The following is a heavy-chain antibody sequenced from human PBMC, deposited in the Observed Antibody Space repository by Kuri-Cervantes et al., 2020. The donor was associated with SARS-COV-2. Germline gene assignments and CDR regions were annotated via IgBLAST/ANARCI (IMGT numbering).Heavy chain of an antibody. V-gene: IGHV3-74*01. J-gene: IGHJ4*02. CDR2: IKSDGSSP. CDR3: TPLLAPLDY. CDR1: GFNFSSYW. D-gene: IGHD2-15*01. Sequence: GESLKISCAASGFNFSSYWMHWVREVPGKGLEWVSRIKSDGSSPSHADPVKGRFTISRDNAKSTLFLQMNSLRAEDTAVYFRTPLLAPLDYWGQGTLVTVSS.